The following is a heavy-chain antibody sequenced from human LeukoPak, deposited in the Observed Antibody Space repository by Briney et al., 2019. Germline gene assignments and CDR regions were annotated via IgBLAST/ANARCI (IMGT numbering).Heavy chain of an antibody. J-gene: IGHJ4*02. V-gene: IGHV3-7*01. Sequence: GGSLRLSCVASGFTFSISWVTWVRQAPGKGLEWVANIDKHGNGKYYVDSVKGRFAISRDYATNSVFLQMNSLRAEDTSVYYCARDTGWGYYDLWGQGTPVTVSS. CDR2: IDKHGNGK. CDR1: GFTFSISW. CDR3: ARDTGWGYYDL. D-gene: IGHD1-26*01.